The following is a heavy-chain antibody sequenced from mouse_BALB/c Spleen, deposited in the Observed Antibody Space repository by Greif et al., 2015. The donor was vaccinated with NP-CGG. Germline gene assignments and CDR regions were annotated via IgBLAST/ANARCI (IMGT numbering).Heavy chain of an antibody. J-gene: IGHJ3*01. CDR3: ARGGGWFAY. CDR2: INPSNGRT. CDR1: GYTFTSYW. D-gene: IGHD1-1*02. V-gene: IGHV1S81*02. Sequence: QVQLQQSGAELVKPGASVKLSCKASGYTFTSYWMHWVKQRPGQGLEWIGEINPSNGRTNYNEKFKSKATLTVDKSSSTAYMQLSSLTSEDSAVYYCARGGGWFAYWGQGTLVTVSA.